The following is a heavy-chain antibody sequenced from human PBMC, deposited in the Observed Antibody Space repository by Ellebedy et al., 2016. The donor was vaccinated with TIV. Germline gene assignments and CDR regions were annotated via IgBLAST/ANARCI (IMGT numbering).Heavy chain of an antibody. CDR2: IKFDEIEK. J-gene: IGHJ3*02. D-gene: IGHD2-2*01. V-gene: IGHV3-7*04. CDR1: GFTFSRYW. CDR3: ARDTVQVPDGDVFDK. Sequence: PGGSLRLSCAASGFTFSRYWMSWLRQAPGKGLEYVAHIKFDEIEKYYANSVKGRFIISRDNARNSLYLQMNSLTVDDTAVYYCARDTVQVPDGDVFDKWGQGTTVTVSS.